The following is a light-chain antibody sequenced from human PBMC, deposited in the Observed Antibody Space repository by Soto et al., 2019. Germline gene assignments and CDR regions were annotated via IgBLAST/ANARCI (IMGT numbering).Light chain of an antibody. CDR1: QGISNY. CDR3: HKYNSAPYT. V-gene: IGKV1-27*01. J-gene: IGKJ2*01. Sequence: DIQMTQSPSSLSASVGDRVTITCRASQGISNYLAWYQQKPGKVPKLLIYAASTLQSGVPSRFSGSGSGTDVTLTIISLQPEDVATYYCHKYNSAPYTFGQVTKLEI. CDR2: AAS.